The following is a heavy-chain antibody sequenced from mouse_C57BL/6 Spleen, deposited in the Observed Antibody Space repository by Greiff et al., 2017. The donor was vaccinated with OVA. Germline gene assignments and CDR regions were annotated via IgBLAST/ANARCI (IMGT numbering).Heavy chain of an antibody. V-gene: IGHV5-16*01. J-gene: IGHJ2*01. D-gene: IGHD2-3*01. CDR3: ARDEDGYIDY. Sequence: EVQLVESEGGLVQPGSSMKLSCTASGFTFSDYYMAWVRQVPEKGLEWVANINYDGSSTYYLDSLKSRFIISRDNAKNILYLQMSSLKSEDTATYYCARDEDGYIDYWGQGTTLTVSS. CDR2: INYDGSST. CDR1: GFTFSDYY.